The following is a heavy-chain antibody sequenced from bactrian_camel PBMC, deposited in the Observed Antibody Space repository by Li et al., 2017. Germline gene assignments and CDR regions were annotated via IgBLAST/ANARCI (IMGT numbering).Heavy chain of an antibody. CDR3: AARHCSSYEYNY. J-gene: IGHJ4*01. V-gene: IGHV3S53*01. CDR1: GDSYKAYS. CDR2: IERSGGA. Sequence: HVQLVESGGGSVQAGGSLRLSCVISGDSYKAYSMGWFRQTPGKEREGVASIERSGGAKYADSVKGRFTISQETTANRRTLALQMNSLKTEDTAVYYCAARHCSSYEYNYWGQGTQVTVS. D-gene: IGHD2*01.